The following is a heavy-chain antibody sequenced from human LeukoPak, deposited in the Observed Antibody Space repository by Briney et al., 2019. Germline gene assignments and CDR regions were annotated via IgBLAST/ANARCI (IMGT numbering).Heavy chain of an antibody. Sequence: GGSLRLSCAASGFTFSSYGMHWVRQAPGKGLEWVAVISYDGSNKYYADSVKGRFTISRDNSKNTLYLQMNSLRAEDTAVYYCAKMGGIVVVPAADWFDHWGQGTLVTVSS. CDR3: AKMGGIVVVPAADWFDH. J-gene: IGHJ5*02. CDR1: GFTFSSYG. D-gene: IGHD2-2*01. V-gene: IGHV3-30*18. CDR2: ISYDGSNK.